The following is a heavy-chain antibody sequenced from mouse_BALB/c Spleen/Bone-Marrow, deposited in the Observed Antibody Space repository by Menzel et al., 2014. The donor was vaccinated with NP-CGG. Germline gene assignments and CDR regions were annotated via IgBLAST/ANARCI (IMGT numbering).Heavy chain of an antibody. J-gene: IGHJ4*01. CDR1: GYTFTNYW. CDR2: IYPGGGYT. Sequence: VQLQQSGAELVRPGTSVKISCKASGYTFTNYWLGWVKQRPGHGLEWIGDIYPGGGYTDYNKKFKGKATLTADTSSSTAYMQLSSLTSEDSAVYFCARDMITTRAMDYWGQGTSVTVSS. CDR3: ARDMITTRAMDY. D-gene: IGHD2-4*01. V-gene: IGHV1-63*02.